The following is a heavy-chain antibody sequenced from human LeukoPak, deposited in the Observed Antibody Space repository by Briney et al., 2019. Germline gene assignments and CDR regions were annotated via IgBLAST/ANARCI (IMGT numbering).Heavy chain of an antibody. Sequence: GASVKVSCKASGYAFDYYGITWVRQAPGQGLEWVGWISLNNGNTHYTKYAQKFQGRVTMTTDTSTSTAYMELRSLRSDDTAVYYCARDRPGDEAFDIWGQGTTVTVSS. CDR1: GYAFDYYG. D-gene: IGHD3-10*01. J-gene: IGHJ3*02. CDR3: ARDRPGDEAFDI. CDR2: ISLNNGNT. V-gene: IGHV1-18*01.